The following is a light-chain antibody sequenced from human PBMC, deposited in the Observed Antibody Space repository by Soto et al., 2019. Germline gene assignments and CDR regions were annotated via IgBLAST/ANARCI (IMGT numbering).Light chain of an antibody. J-gene: IGKJ4*01. CDR2: GAF. Sequence: LTQSPGSLSLSSGERATVSCRASQTVRSCYLAWYQQRPGQAHILLIYGAFNRATGIPDRFSGSESGRDYILPISRLDPEDSAVYYCQQYGDSITFGGGTKVEI. CDR1: QTVRSCY. CDR3: QQYGDSIT. V-gene: IGKV3-20*01.